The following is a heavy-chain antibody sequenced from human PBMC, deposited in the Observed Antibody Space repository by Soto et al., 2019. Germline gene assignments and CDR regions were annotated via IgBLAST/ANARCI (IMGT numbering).Heavy chain of an antibody. V-gene: IGHV3-74*01. J-gene: IGHJ5*02. CDR1: GFTFSSYW. CDR3: ARVLTGSWNWFDP. D-gene: IGHD6-13*01. CDR2: INSDGSRT. Sequence: EVQLVESGGGLVQPGESLRLSCAASGFTFSSYWMHWVRQAPGKGLVWVSRINSDGSRTNYADSVKGRFTVSRDNAKNTQYLQMNSLRAEYTAVYYCARVLTGSWNWFDPWGQGTLVTVSS.